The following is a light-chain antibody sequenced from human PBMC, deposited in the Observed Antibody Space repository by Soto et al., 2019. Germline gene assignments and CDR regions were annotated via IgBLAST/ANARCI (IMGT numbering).Light chain of an antibody. J-gene: IGLJ1*01. CDR3: TSYTPSSTIYV. CDR1: SSDVGGYTY. V-gene: IGLV2-14*01. CDR2: KVS. Sequence: QSALTQPASVSGSPGQSITISCTGTSSDVGGYTYVSWYQQHPGKAPKPMIHKVSKRSSGVSNRFSGSKSGNTASLTISGLQVEDEADYYCTSYTPSSTIYVFGTGTKLTVL.